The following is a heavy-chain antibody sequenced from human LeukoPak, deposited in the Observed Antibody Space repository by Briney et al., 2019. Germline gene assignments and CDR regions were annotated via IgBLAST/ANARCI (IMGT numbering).Heavy chain of an antibody. D-gene: IGHD6-19*01. CDR1: GDSVSSNSAA. CDR2: TYYRSKWYN. Sequence: TLALTYAISGDSVSSNSAAWNWIRQSPSRGFEWLGRTYYRSKWYNDYAVSVKSRLTLNPDTSKNQFTLQLNSVTPEDTAVYYCAREEGGWPPNLDYSGEGTLLSVSS. V-gene: IGHV6-1*01. J-gene: IGHJ4*02. CDR3: AREEGGWPPNLDY.